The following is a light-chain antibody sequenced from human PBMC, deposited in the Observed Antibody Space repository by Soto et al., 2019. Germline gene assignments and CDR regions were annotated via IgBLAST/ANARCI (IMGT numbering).Light chain of an antibody. CDR2: NNN. V-gene: IGLV1-47*02. CDR3: AAWDASLNATV. Sequence: QSVLTQPPSASRTPGQGVTISCSGSSSNIGSNYVYWYQQLPGTAPKLLIYNNNQRPSGVPDRFSASKSGTSASLDIRGLRSADEADYYCAAWDASLNATVCASGPKFTV. J-gene: IGLJ1*01. CDR1: SSNIGSNY.